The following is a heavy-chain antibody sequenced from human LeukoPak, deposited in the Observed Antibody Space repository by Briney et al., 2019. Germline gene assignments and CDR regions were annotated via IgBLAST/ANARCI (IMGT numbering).Heavy chain of an antibody. J-gene: IGHJ3*02. Sequence: GGSLRLSCAASGFTFSSYWMHWVRQVPGKGLVWVSRIGTDGSSTTYADYVKGRFTISRDIAKNTLYLQMNSLRAEDTAVYYCARDKYGGNSNAFDIWGQGTLVTVSS. D-gene: IGHD4-23*01. CDR2: IGTDGSST. CDR1: GFTFSSYW. V-gene: IGHV3-74*01. CDR3: ARDKYGGNSNAFDI.